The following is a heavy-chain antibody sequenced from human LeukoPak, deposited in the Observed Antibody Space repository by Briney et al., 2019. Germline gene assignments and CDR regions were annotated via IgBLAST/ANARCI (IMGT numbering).Heavy chain of an antibody. V-gene: IGHV1-58*02. Sequence: ASVKVSCKASGFTFTRSAMQWVRQARGQRLEWIGWIVVGSGNTKYAQKFQERVTITRDMSTGTACMELSSLRSEDTAVYYCAASGFGFGELPSYFYYYMDVWGKGTTVTISS. D-gene: IGHD3-10*01. J-gene: IGHJ6*03. CDR1: GFTFTRSA. CDR2: IVVGSGNT. CDR3: AASGFGFGELPSYFYYYMDV.